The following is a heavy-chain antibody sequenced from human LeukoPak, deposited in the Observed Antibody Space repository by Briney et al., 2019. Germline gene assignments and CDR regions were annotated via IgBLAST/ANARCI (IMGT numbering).Heavy chain of an antibody. CDR3: AGSLRSSYYDFRSGYINWFDP. J-gene: IGHJ5*02. CDR2: MNPNSGNT. CDR1: GYTFTSYD. Sequence: ASVKVSCKASGYTFTSYDINWVRQATGQGLEWMGWMNPNSGNTGYAQKFQGRVTMTRNTSISTAYMELSSLRSEDTAVYYCAGSLRSSYYDFRSGYINWFDPWGQGTLVTVSS. D-gene: IGHD3-3*01. V-gene: IGHV1-8*01.